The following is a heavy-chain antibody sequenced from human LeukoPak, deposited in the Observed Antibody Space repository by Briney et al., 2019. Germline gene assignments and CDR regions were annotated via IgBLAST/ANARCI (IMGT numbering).Heavy chain of an antibody. CDR3: AVLRFLEWLSPFDY. J-gene: IGHJ4*02. D-gene: IGHD3-3*01. V-gene: IGHV3-30*03. Sequence: GGSLRLSCAASGFTFSSYGMHWVRQAPGKGLEWVAVISYDGSNKYYADSVKGRFTISRDNSKNTLYLQMNSLRAEDTAVYYCAVLRFLEWLSPFDYWGQGTLVTVSS. CDR2: ISYDGSNK. CDR1: GFTFSSYG.